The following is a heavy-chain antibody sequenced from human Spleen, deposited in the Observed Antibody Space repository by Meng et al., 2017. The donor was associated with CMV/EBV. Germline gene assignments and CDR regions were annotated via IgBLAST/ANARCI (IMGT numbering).Heavy chain of an antibody. J-gene: IGHJ2*01. Sequence: SGFDFSGNDINWVRQDTGKGLEWVSIIYRGGSTYYADSVRGRFTISRDSSKNTLFLQMNSLTTEDTAVYHCASFKQQVEGGMYWYFDLWGRGTLVTVSS. D-gene: IGHD6-13*01. CDR2: IYRGGST. CDR3: ASFKQQVEGGMYWYFDL. V-gene: IGHV3-66*02. CDR1: GFDFSGND.